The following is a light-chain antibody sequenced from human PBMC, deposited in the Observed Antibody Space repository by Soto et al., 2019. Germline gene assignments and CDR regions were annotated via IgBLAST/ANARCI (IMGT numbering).Light chain of an antibody. CDR1: SSDVGFDNY. V-gene: IGLV2-8*01. CDR2: EVN. CDR3: SSYTSGSTYV. Sequence: QSALIQPPSASGSPGQSVTISCTGTSSDVGFDNYVSWYQQHPGKAPKLIIYEVNKRPSGVPYRFSGSKSGNTASLTVSGLQAEDEADYYCSSYTSGSTYVFGTGTKVTV. J-gene: IGLJ1*01.